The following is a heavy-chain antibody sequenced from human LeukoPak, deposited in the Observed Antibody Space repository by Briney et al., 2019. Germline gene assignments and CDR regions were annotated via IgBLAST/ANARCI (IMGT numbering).Heavy chain of an antibody. CDR2: IIPIFGTA. CDR3: ARSEAGGYYYYYMDV. D-gene: IGHD6-19*01. Sequence: SVKVSCKASGGTFSSYAISWVRQAPGQGLEWMGGIIPIFGTANYAQKFQGRVTITTDESTSTAYMELRSLRSEDTAVYYCARSEAGGYYYYYMDVWGKGTTVTVSS. J-gene: IGHJ6*03. CDR1: GGTFSSYA. V-gene: IGHV1-69*05.